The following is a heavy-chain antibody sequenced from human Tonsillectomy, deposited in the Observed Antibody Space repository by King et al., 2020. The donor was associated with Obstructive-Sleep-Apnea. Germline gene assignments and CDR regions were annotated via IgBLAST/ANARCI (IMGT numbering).Heavy chain of an antibody. J-gene: IGHJ3*02. CDR1: GFTFDDYA. CDR3: AVGATMGVGAFDI. CDR2: ISWNSCSI. D-gene: IGHD5-12*01. Sequence: EWQLVQSGGGLVQPGRSLRLSCAASGFTFDDYAMHWVRQAPGEGLEWVSGISWNSCSIGYADSVKGRFTISRDNAKNSLYLQMNSLRAEDTALYYCAVGATMGVGAFDIWGQGTMVTVSS. V-gene: IGHV3-9*01.